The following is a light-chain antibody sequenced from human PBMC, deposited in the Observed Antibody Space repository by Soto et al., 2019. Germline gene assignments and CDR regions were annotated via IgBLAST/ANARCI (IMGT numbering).Light chain of an antibody. CDR3: QQFNSYPLT. CDR1: QGISSA. Sequence: AIQLTQSPSSLSASVGDRVTITCRASQGISSALAWYQHKPGKAPKLLIYDASSLESGVPSRFSGSGSGTDFTLTISSLQPGDFATYYCQQFNSYPLTFRGGTKVEIK. V-gene: IGKV1-13*02. J-gene: IGKJ4*01. CDR2: DAS.